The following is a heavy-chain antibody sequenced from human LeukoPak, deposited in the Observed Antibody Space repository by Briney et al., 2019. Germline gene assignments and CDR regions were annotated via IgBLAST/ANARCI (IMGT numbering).Heavy chain of an antibody. Sequence: GGSLRLSCAASGFTFSNYWMHWVRQAPGKGLVWVSRINSDGSSTRYADSVEGRFTISRDNAKNTLYLQMNSLKAEDTAVYYCGRELDWLPTLDYWGQGTLVTVSS. J-gene: IGHJ4*02. V-gene: IGHV3-74*01. D-gene: IGHD3-9*01. CDR1: GFTFSNYW. CDR3: GRELDWLPTLDY. CDR2: INSDGSST.